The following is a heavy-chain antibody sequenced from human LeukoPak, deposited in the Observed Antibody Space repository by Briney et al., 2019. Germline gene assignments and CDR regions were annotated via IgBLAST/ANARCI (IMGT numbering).Heavy chain of an antibody. D-gene: IGHD3-22*01. CDR1: GFTFSDSY. Sequence: GGSLRLSCAASGFTFSDSYMTWIRQAPGKGLEWASYISGSSSDTNYADVVKGRLTITRYNAKNALYLQMNSLRAEDTAVYYCVRVNPTSSGFYAYWGQGTAVTVSS. V-gene: IGHV3-11*06. J-gene: IGHJ4*02. CDR3: VRVNPTSSGFYAY. CDR2: ISGSSSDT.